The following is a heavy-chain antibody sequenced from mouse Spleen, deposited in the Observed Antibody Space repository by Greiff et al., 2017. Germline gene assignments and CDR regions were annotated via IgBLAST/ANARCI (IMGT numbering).Heavy chain of an antibody. CDR1: GYTFTSYW. CDR3: ARGRIIIRGFDV. Sequence: QVQLQQPGAELVKPGASVKLSCKASGYTFTSYWMQWVKQRPGQGLEWIGEIDPSDSYTNYNQKFKGKATLTVDTSSSTAYMQLSSLTSEDSAVYYCARGRIIIRGFDVWGAGTTVTVSS. D-gene: IGHD1-1*01. CDR2: IDPSDSYT. V-gene: IGHV1-50*01. J-gene: IGHJ1*01.